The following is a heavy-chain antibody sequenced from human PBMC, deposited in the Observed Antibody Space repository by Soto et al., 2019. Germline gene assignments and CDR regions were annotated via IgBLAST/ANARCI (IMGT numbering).Heavy chain of an antibody. CDR3: ARRTGTAPRFDY. CDR2: ISYDGSNQ. Sequence: QVQVVESGGGVVQPGRSLRLSCSASGFTFSDFEMYWVRQAPGKGLDWVSFISYDGSNQYYAGSVKGRFTVSRDNSKNTLFLLMNSLRPEDTAVYFCARRTGTAPRFDYWGQGTLVTVSS. CDR1: GFTFSDFE. D-gene: IGHD1-7*01. V-gene: IGHV3-30-3*01. J-gene: IGHJ4*02.